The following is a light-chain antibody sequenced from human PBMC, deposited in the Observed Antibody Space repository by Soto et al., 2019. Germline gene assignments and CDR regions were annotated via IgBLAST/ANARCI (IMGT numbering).Light chain of an antibody. Sequence: EIVLTQSPGTLSLSPGERATLSCRASQSVISRYLAWYQQRPGQAPRVLIYGASSRATGIPDRFSGSASGTDFTLTISRLEPEDFAVYYCHQYGISSWTLGQGTKVEIK. CDR2: GAS. CDR1: QSVISRY. CDR3: HQYGISSWT. V-gene: IGKV3-20*01. J-gene: IGKJ1*01.